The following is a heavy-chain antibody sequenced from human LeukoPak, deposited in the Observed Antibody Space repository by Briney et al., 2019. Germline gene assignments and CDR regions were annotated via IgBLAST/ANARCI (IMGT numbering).Heavy chain of an antibody. CDR1: GYTFRAQQ. CDR2: VDPKNGET. V-gene: IGHV1-69-2*01. CDR3: AADHDCGGFCDAFHFDT. J-gene: IGHJ3*02. D-gene: IGHD2-21*01. Sequence: GATVKISCKASGYTFRAQQIHWVQEAPGEGPEWVGRVDPKNGETIYAEKFQVRVTIIADTSTDTVYMEMSGLRSEDTAVYYCAADHDCGGFCDAFHFDTWGQGEMVSVSA.